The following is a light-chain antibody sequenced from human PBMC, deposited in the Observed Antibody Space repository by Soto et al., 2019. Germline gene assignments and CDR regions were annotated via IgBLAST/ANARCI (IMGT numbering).Light chain of an antibody. CDR3: QQYNSYPIFT. CDR1: QSLSGW. J-gene: IGKJ3*01. V-gene: IGKV1-5*01. Sequence: DIQMTQSPSSLSASVGDRVTITCRASQSLSGWLAWYQQKPGQAPKVLIYGASSLESGVPSRFSGSGSGTEFTLTISGLQPDDFATYYCQQYNSYPIFTFGPGTKVDIK. CDR2: GAS.